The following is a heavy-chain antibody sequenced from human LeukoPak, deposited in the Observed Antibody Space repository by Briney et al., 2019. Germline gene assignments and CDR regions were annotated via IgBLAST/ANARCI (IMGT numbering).Heavy chain of an antibody. CDR1: GFTFSTYA. D-gene: IGHD3-9*01. CDR3: AKPEVRYFDWLLYFDQ. Sequence: PGGSLRLSCAASGFTFSTYAMTCVRQAPGKGLEWVSSISGSGGNTYYADSVRGRFTISRDNSKNTLYLQMNSLRAEDTAVYYCAKPEVRYFDWLLYFDQWGQGTLVTVSS. V-gene: IGHV3-23*01. J-gene: IGHJ4*02. CDR2: ISGSGGNT.